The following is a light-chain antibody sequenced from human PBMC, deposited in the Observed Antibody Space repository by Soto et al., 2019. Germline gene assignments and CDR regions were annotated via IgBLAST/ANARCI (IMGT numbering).Light chain of an antibody. CDR2: WAS. J-gene: IGKJ4*01. V-gene: IGKV4-1*01. CDR1: QSVLYSSNSKSS. Sequence: DIVMTQSPDSLAVSLGERATINCKSSQSVLYSSNSKSSLAWYQQKPGQTPKVLIFWASARESGVPDRFSGSGSGTDFTLTISSLQAEDVAVYYCQQYFSTPLTFGGGTKVEIK. CDR3: QQYFSTPLT.